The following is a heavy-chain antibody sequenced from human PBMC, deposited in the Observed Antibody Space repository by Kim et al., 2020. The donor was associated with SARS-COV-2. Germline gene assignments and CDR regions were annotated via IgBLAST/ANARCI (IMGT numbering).Heavy chain of an antibody. CDR3: ARGAYGDVSFDY. J-gene: IGHJ4*02. D-gene: IGHD4-17*01. CDR2: ISARDGNT. Sequence: ASVKVSCKACGYMFTSYGFSWVRQAPGQGLEWLGWISARDGNTKYGQKVQGRVIMTTDTSTNTASMELWSLRSDDTAMYYCARGAYGDVSFDYWGPGTLV. CDR1: GYMFTSYG. V-gene: IGHV1-18*04.